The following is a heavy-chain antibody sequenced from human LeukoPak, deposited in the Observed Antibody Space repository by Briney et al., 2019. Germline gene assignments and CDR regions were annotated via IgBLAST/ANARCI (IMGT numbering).Heavy chain of an antibody. CDR2: INPNSRGT. D-gene: IGHD3-10*01. Sequence: ASVKVSCKASGYTFTGYYMDWVRQAPGQGLEWMGWINPNSRGTNYAQKFQGRVTMTRDTSISTAYMELSRLRSDDTAVYYCARVGEVRFGELFSYWGQGTLVTVSS. V-gene: IGHV1-2*02. CDR1: GYTFTGYY. J-gene: IGHJ4*02. CDR3: ARVGEVRFGELFSY.